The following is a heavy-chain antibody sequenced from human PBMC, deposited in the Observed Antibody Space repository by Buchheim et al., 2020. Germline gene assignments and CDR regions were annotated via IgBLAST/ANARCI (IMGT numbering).Heavy chain of an antibody. V-gene: IGHV3-48*01. Sequence: EVQLVESGETLVQPGGSLRLSCAVSGFTFSNYNMNWVRQAPGKGLEWVSYINGGSNAIYYADSVKGRFTISRDNAKNSLYLQMSSLRAEDTAVYYCAREKSYSDFWSGYYDYWGQGT. D-gene: IGHD3-3*01. J-gene: IGHJ4*02. CDR2: INGGSNAI. CDR3: AREKSYSDFWSGYYDY. CDR1: GFTFSNYN.